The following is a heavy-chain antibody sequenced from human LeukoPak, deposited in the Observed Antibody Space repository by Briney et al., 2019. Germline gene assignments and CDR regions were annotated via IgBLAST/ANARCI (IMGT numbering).Heavy chain of an antibody. Sequence: RVSCKASGGTFSSYAMSWVRQAPGKGLEWVSAIGGDAVSTYYADSVKGRFSISRDNSKNTLYLQMNSLRADDTAVYYCAKDLWKADYWGQGTLVTVSS. CDR2: IGGDAVST. CDR3: AKDLWKADY. D-gene: IGHD3-3*01. J-gene: IGHJ4*02. CDR1: GGTFSSYA. V-gene: IGHV3-23*01.